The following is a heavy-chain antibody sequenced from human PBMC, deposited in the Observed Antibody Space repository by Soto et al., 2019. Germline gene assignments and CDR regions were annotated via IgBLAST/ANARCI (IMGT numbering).Heavy chain of an antibody. J-gene: IGHJ4*02. CDR2: INSDGSST. CDR1: GFTFSSYW. D-gene: IGHD5-12*01. V-gene: IGHV3-74*01. Sequence: PGGSLRLSCAASGFTFSSYWMHWVRQAPGKGLVWVSRINSDGSSTNYADSVKGRFTISRDNAKNTLYLQMNSLRAEDTAVYYCARVYTWLQSPFDYWGQGTLVTVSS. CDR3: ARVYTWLQSPFDY.